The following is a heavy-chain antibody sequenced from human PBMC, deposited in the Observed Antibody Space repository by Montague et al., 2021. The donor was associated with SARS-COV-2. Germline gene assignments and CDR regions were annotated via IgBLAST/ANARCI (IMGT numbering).Heavy chain of an antibody. CDR1: GFTFSSYW. CDR2: ISTDGSTT. CDR3: ARVLGVGAPGYFDY. D-gene: IGHD1-26*01. Sequence: SLRLSCAASGFTFSSYWMHWVRQAPGKGLVWLSRISTDGSTTSYADSAKGRFTISRDNAKNTLYLQMNSLRAEDTAVYHRARVLGVGAPGYFDYWGQGTLVTVSS. J-gene: IGHJ4*02. V-gene: IGHV3-74*01.